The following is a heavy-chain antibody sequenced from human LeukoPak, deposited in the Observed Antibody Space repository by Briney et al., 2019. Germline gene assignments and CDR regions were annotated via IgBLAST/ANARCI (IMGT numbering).Heavy chain of an antibody. CDR1: GFTFSSYG. V-gene: IGHV3-33*01. CDR2: IWYDGSNN. J-gene: IGHJ6*02. CDR3: ARDSYGMDV. Sequence: GRSLRLSCAAPGFTFSSYGMHWVRQAPGKGLEWVAVIWYDGSNNYYAYSVRGRFTIARDNSKNTLYLQRNSLRAEDTAVYYCARDSYGMDVWGQGTTVTVSS.